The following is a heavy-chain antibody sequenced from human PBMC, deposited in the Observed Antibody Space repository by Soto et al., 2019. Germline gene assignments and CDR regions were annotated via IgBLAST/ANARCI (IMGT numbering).Heavy chain of an antibody. D-gene: IGHD5-18*01. CDR1: GGTFSSYA. Sequence: SVKVSCKASGGTFSSYAISWVRQAPGQGLEWMGGIIPIFGTANYAQKFQGRVTITADESTSTAYMELSSLRSEDTAVYYCASRIQLRGWYYFDYWGQGTLVTVSS. V-gene: IGHV1-69*13. CDR2: IIPIFGTA. J-gene: IGHJ4*02. CDR3: ASRIQLRGWYYFDY.